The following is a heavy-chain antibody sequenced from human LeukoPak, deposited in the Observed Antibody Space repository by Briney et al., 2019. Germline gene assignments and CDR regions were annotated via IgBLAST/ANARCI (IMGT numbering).Heavy chain of an antibody. D-gene: IGHD4-11*01. CDR3: ARHGGAYSFDY. CDR2: IYYIGST. V-gene: IGHV4-59*08. Sequence: SETLSLTCTVSGGSISNYYWSWVRQPPGKGLEWIWCIYYIGSTNYNPSLKSRVTISPDTSKNQCSLELSSVTAADTAVYYCARHGGAYSFDYWGQGTLVTVSS. CDR1: GGSISNYY. J-gene: IGHJ4*02.